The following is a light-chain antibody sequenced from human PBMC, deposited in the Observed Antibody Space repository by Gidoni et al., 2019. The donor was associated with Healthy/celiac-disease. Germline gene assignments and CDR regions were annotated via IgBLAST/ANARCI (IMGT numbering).Light chain of an antibody. J-gene: IGLJ1*01. CDR2: EVS. CDR1: ISDVGGYNY. Sequence: QSALTQPASVSGSPGRSITISCTGTISDVGGYNYVSWYQQHPGKAPKLMIYEVSNRPSGVSNRFSGSKSGNTASLTISGLQAEDEADYFCSSYTSSSASVFGTGTKVTVL. CDR3: SSYTSSSASV. V-gene: IGLV2-14*01.